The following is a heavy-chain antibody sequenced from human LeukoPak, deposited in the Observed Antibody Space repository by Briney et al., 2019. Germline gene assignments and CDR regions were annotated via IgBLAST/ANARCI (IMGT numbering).Heavy chain of an antibody. CDR1: GFTFSSYA. Sequence: GGSLRLSCAASGFTFSSYAVNWVRQAPGKGLEWVAIISASGGRTYYADSVKGRFTISRDNSKNTLYLQMNSLRAEDKALYYCAKDLDSSGYYLGENFDYWGQRTLVTVSS. CDR3: AKDLDSSGYYLGENFDY. J-gene: IGHJ4*02. D-gene: IGHD3-22*01. CDR2: ISASGGRT. V-gene: IGHV3-23*01.